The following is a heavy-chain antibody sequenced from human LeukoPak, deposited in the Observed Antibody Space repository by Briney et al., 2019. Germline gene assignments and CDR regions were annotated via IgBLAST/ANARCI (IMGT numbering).Heavy chain of an antibody. J-gene: IGHJ5*02. CDR1: GGSISGYY. CDR2: IYYSGST. V-gene: IGHV4-59*01. D-gene: IGHD6-13*01. CDR3: ARQEQQLIYNWFDP. Sequence: SETLSLTCTVSGGSISGYYWSWIRQPPGKGLEWIGYIYYSGSTNYNPSLKSRVTISVDTSKNQFSLKLSSVTAADTAVYYCARQEQQLIYNWFDPWGQGTLVTVSS.